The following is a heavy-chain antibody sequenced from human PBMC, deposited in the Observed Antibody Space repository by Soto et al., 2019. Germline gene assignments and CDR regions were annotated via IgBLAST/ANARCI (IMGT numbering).Heavy chain of an antibody. D-gene: IGHD1-26*01. CDR2: IYYSGST. Sequence: SETLSLTCTVSGGSISSYYWSWIRQPPGKGLEWIGYIYYSGSTNYNPSLKSRVTISVDTSKNQFSLKLSSVTAADTAVYYCARADRPGIRAPYGMDVWGQGTTVTVSS. CDR3: ARADRPGIRAPYGMDV. V-gene: IGHV4-59*01. J-gene: IGHJ6*02. CDR1: GGSISSYY.